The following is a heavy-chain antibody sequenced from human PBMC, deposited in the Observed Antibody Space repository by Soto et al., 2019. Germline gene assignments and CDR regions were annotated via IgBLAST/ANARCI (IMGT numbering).Heavy chain of an antibody. J-gene: IGHJ6*02. Sequence: ASVKVSCTASGYTFTIFGINWVRQAPGQGLEWMGWISGYNGNTNYAQNLQDRVTMTRETSTSTAYMELRSLRSDDTAVYYCARPTDFYYYAMDVWGQGTTVTVSS. CDR1: GYTFTIFG. V-gene: IGHV1-18*01. CDR3: ARPTDFYYYAMDV. CDR2: ISGYNGNT.